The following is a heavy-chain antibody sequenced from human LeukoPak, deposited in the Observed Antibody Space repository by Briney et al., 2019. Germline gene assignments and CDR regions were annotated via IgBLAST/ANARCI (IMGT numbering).Heavy chain of an antibody. CDR1: GFTFSSYS. D-gene: IGHD1-26*01. V-gene: IGHV3-53*01. CDR3: ASLVGATI. J-gene: IGHJ4*02. Sequence: GGSLRLSCAASGFTFSSYSMSWVRQAPGKGLEWVSVIYSGGSTYYADSVKGRFTISRDNSKNTLYLQMNSLRAEDTAVYYCASLVGATIWGQGTLVTVSS. CDR2: IYSGGST.